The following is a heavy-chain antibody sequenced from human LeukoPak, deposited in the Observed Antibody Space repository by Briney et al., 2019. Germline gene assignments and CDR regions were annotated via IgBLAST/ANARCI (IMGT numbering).Heavy chain of an antibody. CDR3: VAAAEPYYFDY. J-gene: IGHJ4*02. CDR1: GFTFSSYA. D-gene: IGHD6-13*01. Sequence: GGSLRLSCAASGFTFSSYAMSWVRQAPGKGLEWVSSISGSGGSTYYADSVKGRFTISRDNSKNSLYLQMNSLRAEDTAVYYCVAAAEPYYFDYWGQGTLVTVSS. CDR2: ISGSGGST. V-gene: IGHV3-23*01.